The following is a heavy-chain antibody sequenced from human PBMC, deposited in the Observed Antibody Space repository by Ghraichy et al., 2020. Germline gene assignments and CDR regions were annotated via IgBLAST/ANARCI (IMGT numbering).Heavy chain of an antibody. CDR1: GTSISDYY. D-gene: IGHD2-15*01. CDR2: ISTSGST. Sequence: SETLSLTCSISGTSISDYYWSWIRQHAGKGLEWIGRISTSGSTNYSTSLKSRVTMSLDTSKNQYSLKLNSVTAADTAVDYCSGVPGYCSGGNCYYVCASDIWGQGTMVTVSS. CDR3: SGVPGYCSGGNCYYVCASDI. V-gene: IGHV4-4*07. J-gene: IGHJ3*02.